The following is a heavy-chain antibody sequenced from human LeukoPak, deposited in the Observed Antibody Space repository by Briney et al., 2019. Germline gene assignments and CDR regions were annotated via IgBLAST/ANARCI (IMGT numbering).Heavy chain of an antibody. CDR1: GFTFSSYS. CDR3: AKDPGYQVVYCFYY. Sequence: GGSLRLSCAASGFTFSSYSMSWVRQAPGKGLEWVSGISGSGGSTDYADSVKGRFTISRDNSKNTLYLQMNSLRVEDTAVYYCAKDPGYQVVYCFYYWGQGTLVTVSS. D-gene: IGHD2-2*01. J-gene: IGHJ4*02. CDR2: ISGSGGST. V-gene: IGHV3-23*01.